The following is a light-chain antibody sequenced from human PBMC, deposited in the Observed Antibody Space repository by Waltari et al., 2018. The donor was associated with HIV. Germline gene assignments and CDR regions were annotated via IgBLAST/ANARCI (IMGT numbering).Light chain of an antibody. CDR2: LNNEGSH. CDR1: SGHSSYA. J-gene: IGLJ1*01. CDR3: QTWGSGIQV. V-gene: IGLV4-69*01. Sequence: QLVLTQSPSASASLGASVTLTCTLRSGHSSYAIARHPQQPEKGPRYLVKLNNEGSHTKGDGLPNLFSGSSSGAGRYLTISSLQSEDEAEYYCQTWGSGIQVFGSGTKVTVL.